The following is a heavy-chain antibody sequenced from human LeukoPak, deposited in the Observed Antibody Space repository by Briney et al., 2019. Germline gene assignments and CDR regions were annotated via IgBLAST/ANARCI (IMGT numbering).Heavy chain of an antibody. D-gene: IGHD1-14*01. CDR3: ARAREPYY. CDR1: GFTFSSYA. Sequence: GGSLRLSCAASGFTFSSYAMHWVRQAPGKGLEWVAVISYDGSNKYYADSVKGRFTISRDNSKNTLYLQMNSLRAEDTAVYYCARAREPYYWGQGTLVTVSS. CDR2: ISYDGSNK. J-gene: IGHJ4*02. V-gene: IGHV3-30-3*01.